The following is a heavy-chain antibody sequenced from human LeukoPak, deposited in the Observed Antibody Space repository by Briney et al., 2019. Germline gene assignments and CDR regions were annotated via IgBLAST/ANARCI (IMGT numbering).Heavy chain of an antibody. CDR2: IWYDGSNK. V-gene: IGHV3-33*06. Sequence: PGRSLRLSCAASGFTFSSYGMHWARQAPGKGLEWVAVIWYDGSNKYYADSVKGRFTISRDNSKNTLYLQMNSLRAEDTAVYYCAKDIWYSSGWFDYWGQGTLVTVSS. J-gene: IGHJ4*02. CDR1: GFTFSSYG. CDR3: AKDIWYSSGWFDY. D-gene: IGHD6-19*01.